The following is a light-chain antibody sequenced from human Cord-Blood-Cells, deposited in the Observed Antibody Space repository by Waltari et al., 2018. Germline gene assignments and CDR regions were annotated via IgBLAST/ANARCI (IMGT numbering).Light chain of an antibody. CDR3: QQYGSSPRT. CDR2: GAS. CDR1: QSVSSSY. J-gene: IGKJ1*01. Sequence: DIALTQSPGTLSLSPGERATLSCRASQSVSSSYLAWYQQKPGTAPRLLIYGASSRATGIPDRFSGSGSGTDFTLTISRLEPEDFAVYYCQQYGSSPRTFGQGTKVEIK. V-gene: IGKV3-20*01.